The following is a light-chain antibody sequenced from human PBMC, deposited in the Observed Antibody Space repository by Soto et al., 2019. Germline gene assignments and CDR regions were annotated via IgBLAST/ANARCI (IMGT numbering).Light chain of an antibody. J-gene: IGKJ1*01. CDR2: AAS. V-gene: IGKV1-17*01. CDR1: QCIRND. Sequence: DIQMTQSPSSLSASVGDRVTITCRASQCIRNDLGWYQQKPGKAPKRMIYAASSLQSGVLSRFSGSGSRTKFALTIIIRQPADFATYYCLQHNSYPWTFGQGTKVEIK. CDR3: LQHNSYPWT.